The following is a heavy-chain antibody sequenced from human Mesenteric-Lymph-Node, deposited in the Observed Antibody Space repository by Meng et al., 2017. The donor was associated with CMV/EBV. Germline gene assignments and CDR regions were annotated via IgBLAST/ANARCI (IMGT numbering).Heavy chain of an antibody. CDR3: ARVGIAVAGTDYYYYYYGMDV. V-gene: IGHV3-11*01. Sequence: GESLKISCAASGFTFSDYYMSWIRQAPGKGLKWVSYISSSGSTIYYADSVKGRFTISRDNSKNTLYLQMNSLRAEDTAVYYCARVGIAVAGTDYYYYYYGMDVWGQGTTVTVSS. CDR1: GFTFSDYY. D-gene: IGHD6-19*01. J-gene: IGHJ6*02. CDR2: ISSSGSTI.